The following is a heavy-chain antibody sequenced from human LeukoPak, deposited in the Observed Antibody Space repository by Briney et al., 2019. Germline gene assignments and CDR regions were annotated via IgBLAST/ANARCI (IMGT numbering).Heavy chain of an antibody. Sequence: PGGSLRLSCAASGFTFSNYGMHWVRQAPGKGLEWVASIWYDGSNKYYADSVKGRFTISRDNSKNTLYLQMNSLRAEDTAVYYCAKVGESSSWYLFDYWGQGTLVTVSS. CDR3: AKVGESSSWYLFDY. J-gene: IGHJ4*02. CDR1: GFTFSNYG. V-gene: IGHV3-30*02. CDR2: IWYDGSNK. D-gene: IGHD6-13*01.